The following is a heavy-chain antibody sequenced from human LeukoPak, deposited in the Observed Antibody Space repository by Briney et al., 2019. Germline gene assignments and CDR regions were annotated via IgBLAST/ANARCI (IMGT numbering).Heavy chain of an antibody. J-gene: IGHJ4*02. CDR2: IFYSGST. CDR1: GGSISGYY. D-gene: IGHD2-15*01. V-gene: IGHV4-59*01. CDR3: ARRYCSGNSCYSGFDY. Sequence: SETLSLTCTVSGGSISGYYWSWIRQPPGKGLEWIGYIFYSGSTNYNPSLKSQVTMSVDTSKNQFSLRLSSLTAADTAVYYCARRYCSGNSCYSGFDYWGQGTLVTVSS.